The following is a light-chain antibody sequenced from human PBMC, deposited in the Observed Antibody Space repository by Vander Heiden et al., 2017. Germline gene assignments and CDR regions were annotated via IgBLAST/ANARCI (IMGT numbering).Light chain of an antibody. J-gene: IGKJ4*01. Sequence: DIQMTQSPSTLSASVGDRVTITCRASQSIRSWLAWNQQKPGKAPKLLIYDASTLESGVPSRFSGSGSGTEFTLTITSLQPDDFATYYCQQYNSYPRTSGGGTKVEIK. CDR1: QSIRSW. CDR3: QQYNSYPRT. CDR2: DAS. V-gene: IGKV1-5*01.